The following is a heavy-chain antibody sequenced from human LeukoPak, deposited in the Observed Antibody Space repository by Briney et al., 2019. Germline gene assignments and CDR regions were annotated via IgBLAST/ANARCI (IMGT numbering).Heavy chain of an antibody. CDR2: IKQDGSEK. D-gene: IGHD3-16*01. CDR3: ARGGGLDV. CDR1: GFTFVSYW. V-gene: IGHV3-7*03. Sequence: GGSLRLSSAASGFTFVSYWMSWVRQAPGKGLEWVANIKQDGSEKYYVDSVKGRFTISRDNAKNSLYLQMSNLRAEDTAVYFCARGGGLDVWGQGATVTVSS. J-gene: IGHJ6*02.